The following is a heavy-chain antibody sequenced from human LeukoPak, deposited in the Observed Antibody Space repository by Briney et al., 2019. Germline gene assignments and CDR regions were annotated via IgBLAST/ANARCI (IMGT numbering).Heavy chain of an antibody. J-gene: IGHJ5*02. Sequence: SETLSLTCAVSGGSISSGGYSWSWIRQPPGKGLEWIGYIYHSGSTYYNPSLKSRVTISVDTSKNQFSLKLNSVTAADTAVYYCARGSYSNNWFDPWGQGTLVTVSS. CDR2: IYHSGST. V-gene: IGHV4-30-2*01. CDR3: ARGSYSNNWFDP. CDR1: GGSISSGGYS. D-gene: IGHD6-13*01.